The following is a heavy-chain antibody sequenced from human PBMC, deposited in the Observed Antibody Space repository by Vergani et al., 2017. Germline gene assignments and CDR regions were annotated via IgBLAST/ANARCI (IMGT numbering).Heavy chain of an antibody. V-gene: IGHV2-5*02. CDR2: IYWDDDK. Sequence: QITLKESGPTLVKPTQTLTLTCTFSGFSLSTSGVGVGWIRQPPGNALEWLALIYWDDDKRYSPSLKSRLTITKDTSKNQVVLTMTNMDPVDTATYYCARYYYDSSGYYYALDYWGQGTLVTVSS. CDR1: GFSLSTSGVG. D-gene: IGHD3-22*01. CDR3: ARYYYDSSGYYYALDY. J-gene: IGHJ4*02.